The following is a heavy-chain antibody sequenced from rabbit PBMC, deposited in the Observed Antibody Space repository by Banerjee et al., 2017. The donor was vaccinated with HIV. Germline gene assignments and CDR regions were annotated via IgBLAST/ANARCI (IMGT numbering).Heavy chain of an antibody. CDR2: IDPVFGST. J-gene: IGHJ4*01. V-gene: IGHV1S7*01. D-gene: IGHD6-1*01. Sequence: QLKESGGGLVQPGGSLKLSCKASGFDFSSYYMSWVRQAPGKGLEWIGYIDPVFGSTYYASWVNGRFTISSHNAQNTLYLQLNSLTAADTATYFCARGDAGYAGYGYAAYYFNLWGPGTLVTVS. CDR1: GFDFSSYY. CDR3: ARGDAGYAGYGYAAYYFNL.